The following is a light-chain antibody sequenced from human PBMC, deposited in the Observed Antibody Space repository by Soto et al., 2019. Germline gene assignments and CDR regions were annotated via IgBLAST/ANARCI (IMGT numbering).Light chain of an antibody. CDR2: DAS. V-gene: IGKV1-5*01. Sequence: DIQMTQSPSTLSATAGDRVTITCRASQSISAWLAWYQQKPGKAPKLLIYDASNLESGVPSRFSGSGSGTEFTLTISNLQPDDFATYYCQQYNYFWAFGQGTRVEIK. CDR1: QSISAW. CDR3: QQYNYFWA. J-gene: IGKJ1*01.